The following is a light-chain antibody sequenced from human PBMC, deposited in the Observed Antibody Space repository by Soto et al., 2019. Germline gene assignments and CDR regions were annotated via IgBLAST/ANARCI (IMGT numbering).Light chain of an antibody. Sequence: DIQMTQSPSTLSASVGDRVTITCRASQSISSWLAWYQQKPGKAPKLLIYKASSLESGVPSRFSGSGSGTDFTLTISSLQPYDFATYYCQQYNSYSTFGHGTKVEIK. CDR2: KAS. V-gene: IGKV1-5*03. CDR3: QQYNSYST. J-gene: IGKJ1*01. CDR1: QSISSW.